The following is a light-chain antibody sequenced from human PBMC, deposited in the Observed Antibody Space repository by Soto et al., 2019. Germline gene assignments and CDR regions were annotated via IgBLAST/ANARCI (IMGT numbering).Light chain of an antibody. V-gene: IGKV2-28*01. CDR3: MQALQTPPT. CDR2: LAS. J-gene: IGKJ1*01. Sequence: EIVMTQSPLSLPVTPGEPASISCRSSQSLLHTTGYNYLDWYLQKPGQSPQLLIHLASYRASGVPDRFSGSGSGTDFTLKISRVEADDVGVYYCMQALQTPPTFGQGTKVEIK. CDR1: QSLLHTTGYNY.